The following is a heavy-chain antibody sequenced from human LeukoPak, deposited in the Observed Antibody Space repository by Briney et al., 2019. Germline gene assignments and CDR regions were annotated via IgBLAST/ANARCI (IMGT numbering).Heavy chain of an antibody. J-gene: IGHJ4*02. CDR3: ARDRGSYFPYYFDY. Sequence: ASVKVSCEASGYTFTGYYMHWVRQAPGQGLEWMGRINPNSGGTNYAQKFQGRITMTRDTSISTAYMELSRLRSDDTAVYYCARDRGSYFPYYFDYWGQGTLVTVSS. V-gene: IGHV1-2*06. CDR1: GYTFTGYY. D-gene: IGHD1-26*01. CDR2: INPNSGGT.